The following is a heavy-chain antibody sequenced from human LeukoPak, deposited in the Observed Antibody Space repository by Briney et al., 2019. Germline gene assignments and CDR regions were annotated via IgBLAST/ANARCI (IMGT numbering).Heavy chain of an antibody. CDR2: INHSGST. CDR1: GGSFSGYY. V-gene: IGHV4-34*01. D-gene: IGHD5-24*01. J-gene: IGHJ4*02. CDR3: ARVSRDGYVDFDY. Sequence: SETLSLTCAVYGGSFSGYYWSWIRLPPGKGLEWIGEINHSGSTNYNPSLKSRVTISVDPSKNQFSLKLSSVTAADTAVYYCARVSRDGYVDFDYWGQGTLVTVSS.